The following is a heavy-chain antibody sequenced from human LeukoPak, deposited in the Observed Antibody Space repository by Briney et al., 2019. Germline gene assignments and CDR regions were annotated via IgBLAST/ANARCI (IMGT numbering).Heavy chain of an antibody. D-gene: IGHD5-18*01. J-gene: IGHJ4*02. CDR2: INHSGST. Sequence: SETLSLTCAVYGGSFSGYYWSWIRQPPGKGLEWIGEINHSGSTNYNPSLKSRVTISVDTSKTQFSLKLSSVTAADTAVYYCARRVSGYSYGPRVRDYWGQGTLVTVSS. CDR1: GGSFSGYY. V-gene: IGHV4-34*01. CDR3: ARRVSGYSYGPRVRDY.